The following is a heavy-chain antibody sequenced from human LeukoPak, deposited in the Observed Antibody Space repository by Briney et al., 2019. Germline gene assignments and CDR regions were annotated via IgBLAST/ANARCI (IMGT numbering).Heavy chain of an antibody. CDR2: IYNGVNT. V-gene: IGHV4-61*01. J-gene: IGHJ4*02. D-gene: IGHD1-26*01. Sequence: SETLSLTCTVSGASVSSASYWSWIRQPPGKGVEWIAHIYNGVNTNYNPSLKSRVTISVDTSKNQFSLKLSSVTAADTAVYYCAKEGLVGARYYFDYWGQGTLVTVSS. CDR3: AKEGLVGARYYFDY. CDR1: GASVSSASY.